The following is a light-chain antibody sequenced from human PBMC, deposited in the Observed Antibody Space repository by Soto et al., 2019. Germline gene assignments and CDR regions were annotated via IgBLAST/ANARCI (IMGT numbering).Light chain of an antibody. V-gene: IGKV1-39*01. CDR3: QPSYITPCP. CDR2: AAS. Sequence: DTQMTQSPSALSPSIGDSVTITCRAKQSISTYLNCYQQKPGKDPTLLIYAASSLQSGVPLRLSGSGSGTDLTLHIRSLQHADFAIYCCQPSYITPCPFGQGTHVQIK. CDR1: QSISTY. J-gene: IGKJ1*01.